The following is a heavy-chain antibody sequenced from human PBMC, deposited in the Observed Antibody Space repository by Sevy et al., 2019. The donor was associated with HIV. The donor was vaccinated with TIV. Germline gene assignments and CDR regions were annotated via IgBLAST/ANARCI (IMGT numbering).Heavy chain of an antibody. CDR3: ARATGAPYYYGSGSYYNLMFDY. J-gene: IGHJ4*02. Sequence: SDTLSLTCTVSGGSISSYYWSWIRQPPGKGLEWIGYIYYSGSTNYNPSLKSRVTISVDTSKNQFSLKLSSVTAADTAVYYCARATGAPYYYGSGSYYNLMFDYWGQGTLVTVSS. CDR1: GGSISSYY. D-gene: IGHD3-10*01. CDR2: IYYSGST. V-gene: IGHV4-59*01.